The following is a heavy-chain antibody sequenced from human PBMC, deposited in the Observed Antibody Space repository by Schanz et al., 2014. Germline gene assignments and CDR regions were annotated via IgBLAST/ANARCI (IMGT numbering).Heavy chain of an antibody. D-gene: IGHD1-26*01. CDR2: IGTSGGT. CDR1: GFSFSDHA. CDR3: ARSRSGFYFDY. J-gene: IGHJ4*02. V-gene: IGHV3-66*01. Sequence: EVQLVQSGGGLVQPGGSLRLSCAASGFSFSDHAMHWVRQAPGKGLEWVSTIGTSGGTNYAESVKGRFTISRDNSKNTLYLQMNSLRAEDTAVYYCARSRSGFYFDYWGQGTLVTVSS.